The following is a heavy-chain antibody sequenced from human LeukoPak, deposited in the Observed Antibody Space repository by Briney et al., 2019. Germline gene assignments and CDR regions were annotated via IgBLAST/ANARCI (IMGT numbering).Heavy chain of an antibody. J-gene: IGHJ4*02. Sequence: GGSLRLSCAASGFTFSNYGFHWVRQAPGKGLECVALIWSDGTRDNYADSVKGRFTISRDNSKNTLYLQLSSLRVEDTAVYYCARDLSVGALEFWGQETLVSVSS. V-gene: IGHV3-33*01. D-gene: IGHD1-1*01. CDR2: IWSDGTRD. CDR1: GFTFSNYG. CDR3: ARDLSVGALEF.